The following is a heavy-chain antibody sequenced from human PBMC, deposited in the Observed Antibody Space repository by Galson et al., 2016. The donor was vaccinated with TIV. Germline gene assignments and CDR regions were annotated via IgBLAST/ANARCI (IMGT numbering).Heavy chain of an antibody. Sequence: LRLSCAASGFTFGHYAVNWFRQAPGKGLEWVGFITSKTYGATTEYAATVKGRSTISRDDSRNIAYLQMNSLKTEDTAVYYCTRTAMGSTRNAFDIWGQGTVVTVSS. D-gene: IGHD1-1*01. CDR1: GFTFGHYA. V-gene: IGHV3-49*03. CDR3: TRTAMGSTRNAFDI. CDR2: ITSKTYGATT. J-gene: IGHJ3*02.